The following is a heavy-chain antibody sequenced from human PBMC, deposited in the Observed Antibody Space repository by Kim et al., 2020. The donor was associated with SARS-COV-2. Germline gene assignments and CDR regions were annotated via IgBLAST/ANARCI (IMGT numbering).Heavy chain of an antibody. J-gene: IGHJ4*02. Sequence: NPSLKSRVTISVDTSKNQFSLKLSSVTAADTAVYYCARSGSGSRFYFDYWGQGTLVTVSS. CDR3: ARSGSGSRFYFDY. V-gene: IGHV4-39*01. D-gene: IGHD3-10*01.